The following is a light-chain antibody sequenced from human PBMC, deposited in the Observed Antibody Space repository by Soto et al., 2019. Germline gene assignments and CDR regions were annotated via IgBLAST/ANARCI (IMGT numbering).Light chain of an antibody. CDR3: HSYTSKATGV. Sequence: QSVLTQPASVSGSPGQSITISCTGTSSDVGGYNYVSWYQQHPGKAPKLIIYEVSNRPSGVSNRFSGSKSGNMASLTISGLQAEDEADYYCHSYTSKATGVFGTGTKLTVL. V-gene: IGLV2-14*01. J-gene: IGLJ1*01. CDR1: SSDVGGYNY. CDR2: EVS.